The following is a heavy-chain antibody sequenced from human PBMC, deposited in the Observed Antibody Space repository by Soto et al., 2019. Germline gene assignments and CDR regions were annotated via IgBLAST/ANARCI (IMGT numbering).Heavy chain of an antibody. CDR3: ARGAQVARIAAAVRFDY. Sequence: PGGSLRLSCAASGFTFSSYAMHWVRQAPGKGLEWVAVISYDGSNKYYADSVKGRFTISRDNSKNTLYLQMNSLRAEDTAVYYCARGAQVARIAAAVRFDYWGQGTLVTVSS. CDR2: ISYDGSNK. CDR1: GFTFSSYA. D-gene: IGHD6-13*01. J-gene: IGHJ4*02. V-gene: IGHV3-30-3*01.